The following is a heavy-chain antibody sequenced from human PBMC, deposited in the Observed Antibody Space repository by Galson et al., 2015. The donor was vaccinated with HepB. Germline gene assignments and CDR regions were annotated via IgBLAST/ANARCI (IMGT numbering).Heavy chain of an antibody. D-gene: IGHD3-3*01. V-gene: IGHV3-23*01. CDR1: GFTFSSYA. J-gene: IGHJ6*02. CDR2: ISGSGGST. Sequence: SLRLSCAASGFTFSSYAMSWVRQAPGKGLEWVSAISGSGGSTYYADSVKGRFTISRDNSKNTLYLQMNSLRAEDTAVYYCAKDQGVYDFWSGYYLEYYYGMDVWGQGTTVTVSS. CDR3: AKDQGVYDFWSGYYLEYYYGMDV.